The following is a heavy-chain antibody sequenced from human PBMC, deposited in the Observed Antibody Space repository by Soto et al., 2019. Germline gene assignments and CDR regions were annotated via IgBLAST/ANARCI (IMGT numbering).Heavy chain of an antibody. CDR3: AKAVSGSAAGPHYYMDV. D-gene: IGHD6-25*01. CDR1: GFTFSSYA. J-gene: IGHJ6*03. Sequence: GGSLRLSCAASGFTFSSYAMSWVRQAPGKGLEWVSAISGSGGSTYYADSVKGRFTISRDNSKNTLYLQMNSLRAEDTAVYYCAKAVSGSAAGPHYYMDVWGKGTTVTVSS. CDR2: ISGSGGST. V-gene: IGHV3-23*01.